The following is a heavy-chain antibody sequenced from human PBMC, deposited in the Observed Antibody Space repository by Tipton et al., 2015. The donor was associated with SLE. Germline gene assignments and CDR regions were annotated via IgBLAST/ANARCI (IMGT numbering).Heavy chain of an antibody. CDR3: AREVVATVDAFDI. V-gene: IGHV1-18*01. J-gene: IGHJ3*02. Sequence: QLVQSGVEVKKPGASVKVSCKASGYTFTSCGTSWVRQAPGQGLEWMGWISTYNDNANYAQRLQDRVTMTTDTSTSTAYMELRSLRSDDTAVYYCAREVVATVDAFDIWGQGTMVTVSS. D-gene: IGHD5-12*01. CDR1: GYTFTSCG. CDR2: ISTYNDNA.